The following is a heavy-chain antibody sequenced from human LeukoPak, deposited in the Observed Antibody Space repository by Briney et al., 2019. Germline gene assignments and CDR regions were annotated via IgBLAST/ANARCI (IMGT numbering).Heavy chain of an antibody. D-gene: IGHD1-26*01. CDR3: AREVGATGFDY. CDR2: ISYDGSNK. CDR1: GYTFTSYA. J-gene: IGHJ4*02. V-gene: IGHV3-30-3*01. Sequence: SCKASGYTFTSYAMHWVRQAPGKGLEWVAVISYDGSNKYYADSVKGRFTISRDNSKNTLYLQMNSLRAEDTAVYYCAREVGATGFDYWGQGTLVTVSS.